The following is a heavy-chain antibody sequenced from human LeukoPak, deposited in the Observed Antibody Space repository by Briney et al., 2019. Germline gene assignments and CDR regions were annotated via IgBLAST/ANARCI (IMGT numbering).Heavy chain of an antibody. CDR1: HYSISSNYY. V-gene: IGHV4-38-2*02. CDR3: ARSSGYMSY. D-gene: IGHD3-22*01. Sequence: PSETLSLTCTVSHYSISSNYYWGWIRPPPGKGLEWIGIIYHSGSTYYNPSLKSRVTISVDTSKNQFSLKLTSVTAADTAVYYCARSSGYMSYWGQGTLVTVSS. CDR2: IYHSGST. J-gene: IGHJ4*02.